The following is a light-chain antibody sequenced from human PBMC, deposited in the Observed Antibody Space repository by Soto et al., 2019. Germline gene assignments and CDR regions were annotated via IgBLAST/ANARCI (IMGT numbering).Light chain of an antibody. J-gene: IGLJ3*02. CDR1: SSNIGRNY. CDR3: AAWDYSLSGYWV. V-gene: IGLV1-47*01. CDR2: RNN. Sequence: QSVLSQPPSASGTPGQRVTISCSGSSSNIGRNYVYWYQQVPGTAPKLLIFRNNQRPSVVPDRFSGSKSGTSASLAISGLRSEDDADYFCAAWDYSLSGYWVFGGGTKVTVL.